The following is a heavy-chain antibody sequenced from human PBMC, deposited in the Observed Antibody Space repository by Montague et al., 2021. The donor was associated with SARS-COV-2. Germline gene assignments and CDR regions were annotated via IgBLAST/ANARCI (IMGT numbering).Heavy chain of an antibody. Sequence: SETLSLTCTASGGSISGYYWSWIRQPSGEGLEWIGYINNSGSTNHNPSLESRVTMSVDTSKNQFSLKLNSVTAADTAVYYCARDGGNDCFDIWGRGTMVTVSS. J-gene: IGHJ3*02. V-gene: IGHV4-59*01. D-gene: IGHD1-26*01. CDR1: GGSISGYY. CDR2: INNSGST. CDR3: ARDGGNDCFDI.